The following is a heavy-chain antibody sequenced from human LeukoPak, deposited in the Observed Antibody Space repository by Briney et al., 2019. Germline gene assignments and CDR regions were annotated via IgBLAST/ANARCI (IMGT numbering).Heavy chain of an antibody. J-gene: IGHJ5*02. CDR1: GGSISSGGYS. Sequence: SETLSLTCAVSGGSISSGGYSWSWIRQPPGKGLEWIGYIYHSGSTYYNPSLKSRVTISVDTSKNQFSLKLSSVTAADTAVYYCARGRSRQYSSSWYPRGWFDPWGQGTLVTVSS. D-gene: IGHD6-13*01. V-gene: IGHV4-30-2*01. CDR2: IYHSGST. CDR3: ARGRSRQYSSSWYPRGWFDP.